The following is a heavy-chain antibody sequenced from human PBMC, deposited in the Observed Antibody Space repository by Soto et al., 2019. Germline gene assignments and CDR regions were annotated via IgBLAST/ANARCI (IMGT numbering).Heavy chain of an antibody. V-gene: IGHV1-46*01. CDR3: ARGWTDTYYYDSSGYYPTYYFDY. CDR1: GYTFTSYY. D-gene: IGHD3-22*01. CDR2: INPSGGST. Sequence: ASVKVSCKASGYTFTSYYMHWMRQAPGQGLEWMGIINPSGGSTSYAQKFQGRVTMTRDTSTSTVYMELSSLRSEDTAVYYCARGWTDTYYYDSSGYYPTYYFDYWGQGTLVTVSS. J-gene: IGHJ4*02.